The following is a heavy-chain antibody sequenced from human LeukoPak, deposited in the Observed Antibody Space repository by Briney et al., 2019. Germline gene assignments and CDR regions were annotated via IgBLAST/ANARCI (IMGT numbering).Heavy chain of an antibody. CDR1: GYSFTSYR. V-gene: IGHV5-51*01. Sequence: GESLQISCKGSGYSFTSYRIAWVRQMPGKGLEWMGIIYPDDSDTRYSPSFQGQVTITADKSISTAYLQWSSLKASDNAMYYCARQRRSSGWPNDYWGQGTLVTVSS. D-gene: IGHD6-19*01. CDR2: IYPDDSDT. J-gene: IGHJ4*02. CDR3: ARQRRSSGWPNDY.